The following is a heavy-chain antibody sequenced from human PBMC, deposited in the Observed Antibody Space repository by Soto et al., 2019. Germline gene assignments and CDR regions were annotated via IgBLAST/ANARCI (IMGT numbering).Heavy chain of an antibody. CDR1: GFTVSRNH. Sequence: PGGSLRLSCAAFGFTVSRNHMSWVRQAPGKGLEWVSVIYSGGTTHYADSVKGRLTISRDNSKNTLYVEMNSLRAEDTAVYYCARFAPFVCGVDCPNYGLDVWGQGTTVTVSS. J-gene: IGHJ6*02. CDR3: ARFAPFVCGVDCPNYGLDV. D-gene: IGHD2-21*02. CDR2: IYSGGTT. V-gene: IGHV3-53*01.